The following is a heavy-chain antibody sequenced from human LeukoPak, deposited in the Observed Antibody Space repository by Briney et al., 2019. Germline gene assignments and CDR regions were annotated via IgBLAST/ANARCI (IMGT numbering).Heavy chain of an antibody. J-gene: IGHJ5*02. CDR3: AREKIGYYDGSGRGWFDP. CDR1: GGSISSDNYS. V-gene: IGHV4-61*02. D-gene: IGHD3-22*01. Sequence: SQTLSLTCTVSGGSISSDNYSWSWIRQPAGKGLEWIGRVYTSGSTNYNPSLKSRVTISVDTSRKQFSLKLSSVTAADTAVYYCAREKIGYYDGSGRGWFDPWGQGTLVTVSS. CDR2: VYTSGST.